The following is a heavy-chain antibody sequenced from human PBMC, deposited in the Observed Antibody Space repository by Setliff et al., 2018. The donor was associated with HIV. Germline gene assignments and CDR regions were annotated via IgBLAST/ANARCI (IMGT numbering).Heavy chain of an antibody. D-gene: IGHD3-9*01. J-gene: IGHJ4*02. V-gene: IGHV4-31*03. CDR3: AGGRYFRDIRDSRFDF. CDR2: MYHSWST. Sequence: SETLSLTCSVSGVSITTDGYYWSWIRHYPGKGLEWIGYMYHSWSTYYNASLASRLIMSLDPSKNQFSLKLNSMTAADTAMYYCAGGRYFRDIRDSRFDFWSPGILVTVSS. CDR1: GVSITTDGYY.